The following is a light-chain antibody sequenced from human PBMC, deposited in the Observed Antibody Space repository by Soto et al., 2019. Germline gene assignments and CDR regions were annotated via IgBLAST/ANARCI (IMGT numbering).Light chain of an antibody. V-gene: IGLV2-11*01. CDR3: CSYGGTYTI. J-gene: IGLJ1*01. CDR1: SGDVGGYDY. CDR2: DVT. Sequence: QSALIQPRSVSGSPGQSVTVSCTGTSGDVGGYDYVSLYQQHPGKAPKLMIFDVTVRPSGVPDRFSGSKSGNTASLTISGLQAEDEADYYCCSYGGTYTIFGTGTKLTVL.